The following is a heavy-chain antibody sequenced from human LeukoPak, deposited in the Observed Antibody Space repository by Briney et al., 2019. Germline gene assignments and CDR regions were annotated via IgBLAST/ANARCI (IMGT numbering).Heavy chain of an antibody. CDR3: ARDLNDFWSGYYTGGDY. J-gene: IGHJ4*02. CDR2: ISSSSSYI. D-gene: IGHD3-3*01. V-gene: IGHV3-21*01. Sequence: GGSLRLSCAASGFTFSSYSMNWVRQAPGKGLEWVSSISSSSSYIYYADSVKGGFTISREKAKKSLYMQINSLRAEDTAVYYCARDLNDFWSGYYTGGDYWGQGTLVTVSS. CDR1: GFTFSSYS.